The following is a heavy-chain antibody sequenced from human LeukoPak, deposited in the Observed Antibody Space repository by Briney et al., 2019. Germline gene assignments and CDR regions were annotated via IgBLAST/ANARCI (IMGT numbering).Heavy chain of an antibody. V-gene: IGHV4-61*02. J-gene: IGHJ4*02. CDR1: GGSISSGSYY. CDR2: IYTSGST. CDR3: ARGAAARPQHFDY. D-gene: IGHD6-13*01. Sequence: PSQTLSLTCTVSGGSISSGSYYWSWIRQPAGKGLEWIGRIYTSGSTNYNPSLKNRVTISVDTSKNQFSLKLSSVTAADTAVYYCARGAAARPQHFDYWGQGTLVTVSS.